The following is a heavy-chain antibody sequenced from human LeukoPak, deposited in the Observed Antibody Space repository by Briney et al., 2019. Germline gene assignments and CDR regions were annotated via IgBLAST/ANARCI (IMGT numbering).Heavy chain of an antibody. Sequence: PSETLSLTCTVSGGSISSGGYYWSWIRQHPGKGLEGIGYIYYSGSTYYNPSLKSRVTISVDTSKNQFSLKLSSVTAADTAVYYCARDWVGDYAIDPWGQGTQVTVSS. J-gene: IGHJ5*02. D-gene: IGHD4-17*01. CDR3: ARDWVGDYAIDP. CDR1: GGSISSGGYY. V-gene: IGHV4-31*03. CDR2: IYYSGST.